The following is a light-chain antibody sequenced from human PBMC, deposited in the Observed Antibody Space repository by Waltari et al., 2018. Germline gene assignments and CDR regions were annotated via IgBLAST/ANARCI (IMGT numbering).Light chain of an antibody. CDR3: AAWDDSLNGRV. CDR1: SSNIGSNT. V-gene: IGLV1-44*01. Sequence: QSVLTQPPSASGTPGQRVTISCSGSSSNIGSNTVSWYQQFPGTAPKLLIYSNNQRPSGVPDRCSGSKSGTSASLAISGLQSEDEANYYCAAWDDSLNGRVFGGGTKLTVL. J-gene: IGLJ3*02. CDR2: SNN.